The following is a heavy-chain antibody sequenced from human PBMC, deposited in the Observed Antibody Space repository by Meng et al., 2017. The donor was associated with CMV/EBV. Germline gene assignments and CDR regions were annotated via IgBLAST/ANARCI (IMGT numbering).Heavy chain of an antibody. CDR3: ARGYRKEEFDP. CDR1: GGSISSYY. D-gene: IGHD1-1*01. CDR2: IYTSGST. V-gene: IGHV4-4*07. Sequence: GSLRLSCTVSGGSISSYYWSWIRQPAGKGLEWIGRIYTSGSTNYNPSLKSRVTMSVDTSKNQFSLKLSSVTAADTAVYYCARGYRKEEFDPWGQGTLVTVSS. J-gene: IGHJ5*02.